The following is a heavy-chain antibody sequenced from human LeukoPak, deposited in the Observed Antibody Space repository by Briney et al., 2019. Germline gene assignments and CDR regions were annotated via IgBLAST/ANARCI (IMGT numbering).Heavy chain of an antibody. Sequence: GGSLRLSCAASGSIFRTFDLNWVRQAPGKGLDWLSYISSSGATIYHADYVNGRFTISRDNAKESLFLQLISLRADDTAVYDCARDWGHYYASGSFFDYWGQGTRVTVSS. CDR3: ARDWGHYYASGSFFDY. CDR1: GSIFRTFD. V-gene: IGHV3-48*03. D-gene: IGHD3-10*01. CDR2: ISSSGATI. J-gene: IGHJ4*02.